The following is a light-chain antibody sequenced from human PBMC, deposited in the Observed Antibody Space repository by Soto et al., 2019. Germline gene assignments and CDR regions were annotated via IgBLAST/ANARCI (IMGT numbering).Light chain of an antibody. CDR3: QQYNNWWT. J-gene: IGKJ1*01. V-gene: IGKV3-15*01. Sequence: EIVMTQSPATLSVSPGERATLSCRASQSVSNNLAWYQKKPGQAPRLLIYGASTRATGIPARFSGSGSGTELTLTISSLQSEDFAAYYCQQYNNWWTFAQGTRVEIK. CDR2: GAS. CDR1: QSVSNN.